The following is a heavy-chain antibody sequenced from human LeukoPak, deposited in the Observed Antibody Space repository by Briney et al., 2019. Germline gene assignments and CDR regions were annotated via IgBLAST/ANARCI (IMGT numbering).Heavy chain of an antibody. V-gene: IGHV3-21*01. CDR2: ISSSSNYI. Sequence: GGSLRLSCAASGFTFSTYSMNWVRQAPGKGLEWVSSISSSSNYIYYADSVKGRFTISRDNAKNSLYLQMNSLRVEDTAVYYCARDRSTLIEVITFDAFDIWGQGTMVTVSS. CDR1: GFTFSTYS. CDR3: ARDRSTLIEVITFDAFDI. J-gene: IGHJ3*02. D-gene: IGHD3-22*01.